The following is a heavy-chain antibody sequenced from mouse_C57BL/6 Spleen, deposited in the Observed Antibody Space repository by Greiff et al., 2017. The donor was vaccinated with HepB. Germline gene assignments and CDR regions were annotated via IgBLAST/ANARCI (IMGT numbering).Heavy chain of an antibody. Sequence: VQLQQSGPELVKPGASVKISCKASGYTFTDYYMNWVKQSHGKSLEWIGDINPNNGGTSYNQKFKGKATLTVDKSSSTAYMELRSLTAEDSAVYYCARRSSYDYYYAMDYWGQGTSVTVSS. CDR1: GYTFTDYY. V-gene: IGHV1-26*01. D-gene: IGHD1-1*01. CDR2: INPNNGGT. J-gene: IGHJ4*01. CDR3: ARRSSYDYYYAMDY.